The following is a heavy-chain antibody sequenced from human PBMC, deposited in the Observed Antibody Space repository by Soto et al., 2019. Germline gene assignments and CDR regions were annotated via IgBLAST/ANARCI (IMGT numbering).Heavy chain of an antibody. J-gene: IGHJ5*02. V-gene: IGHV3-30-3*01. Sequence: QVQLVESGGGVVQPGRSLRLSCAASGFTFSSYAMHWVRQAPGKGLEWVAVISYDGSNKYYADSVKGRFTISSDNSKNTLYLQMNSLRAEDTAVYYCAREAYYYGSESPRRHNWFDPWGQGTMVTVSS. CDR1: GFTFSSYA. D-gene: IGHD3-10*01. CDR2: ISYDGSNK. CDR3: AREAYYYGSESPRRHNWFDP.